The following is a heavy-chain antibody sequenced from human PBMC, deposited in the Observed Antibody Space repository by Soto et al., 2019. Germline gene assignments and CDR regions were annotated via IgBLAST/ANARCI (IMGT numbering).Heavy chain of an antibody. V-gene: IGHV4-39*01. Sequence: SETLSLTCTVSGGSISSSSYYWGWIRQPPGKGPEWIGSIYYSGSTYYNPSLKSRVTISVDTSKNQFSLKLSSVTAADTAVYYCARLAVADYYGMDVWGQGTPVTVSS. CDR2: IYYSGST. D-gene: IGHD6-19*01. J-gene: IGHJ6*02. CDR1: GGSISSSSYY. CDR3: ARLAVADYYGMDV.